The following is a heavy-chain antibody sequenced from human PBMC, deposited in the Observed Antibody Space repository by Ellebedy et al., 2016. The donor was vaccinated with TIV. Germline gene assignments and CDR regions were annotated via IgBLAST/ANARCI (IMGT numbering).Heavy chain of an antibody. J-gene: IGHJ4*02. CDR2: INPNSGGT. Sequence: AASVKVSCKASGYTFTGYYMHWARQAPGQGLEWMGWINPNSGGTNYAQKFQGRVTMTRDTSISTAYMELSRLRSDDTAVYYCARGHTYYYDSSGYGAFDYWGRGTLVTVSS. CDR3: ARGHTYYYDSSGYGAFDY. D-gene: IGHD3-22*01. V-gene: IGHV1-2*02. CDR1: GYTFTGYY.